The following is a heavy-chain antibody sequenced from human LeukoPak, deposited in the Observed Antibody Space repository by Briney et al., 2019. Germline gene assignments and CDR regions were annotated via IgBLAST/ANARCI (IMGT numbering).Heavy chain of an antibody. Sequence: GASVRVSCKASGYIFSGYYIHWVRQAPGQGLEWMGWINSNSGDTKYEEKFQGRVTMTRDTSISTAYMELRSLRSDDTAVYYCARGWRDRTRGPNRANSNWFDPWGQGTLVTVSS. CDR2: INSNSGDT. V-gene: IGHV1-2*02. CDR1: GYIFSGYY. J-gene: IGHJ5*02. D-gene: IGHD4/OR15-4a*01. CDR3: ARGWRDRTRGPNRANSNWFDP.